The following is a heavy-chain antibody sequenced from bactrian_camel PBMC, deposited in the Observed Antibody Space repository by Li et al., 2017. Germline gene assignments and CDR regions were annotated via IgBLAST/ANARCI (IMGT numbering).Heavy chain of an antibody. CDR2: INSGGST. Sequence: VQLVESGGGSVQAGGSLTLSCVASPHIFLNNYMGWFRQAPGKGLEWVSTINSGGSTYYADSVKGRFTISRDNAKNTLYLQLNSLRTEDTAMYYCAKLSTVVTGTGQRNYWGQGTQVTVS. V-gene: IGHV3S40*01. CDR3: AKLSTVVTGTGQRNY. D-gene: IGHD6*01. CDR1: PHIFLNNY. J-gene: IGHJ4*01.